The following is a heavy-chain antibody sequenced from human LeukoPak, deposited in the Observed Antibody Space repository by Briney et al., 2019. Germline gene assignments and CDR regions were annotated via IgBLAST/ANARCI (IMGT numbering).Heavy chain of an antibody. CDR3: ARDKSAGADTGSSFYY. Sequence: GGSLRLSCAASGFTFSNYWMSWVRQAPGKGLEWVASIKQDGSEKYYVDSVKGRFTFSRDNAKNSLYLQMDSLRAEDTAVYYCARDKSAGADTGSSFYYWGQGALVTVSS. CDR1: GFTFSNYW. CDR2: IKQDGSEK. D-gene: IGHD3-10*01. V-gene: IGHV3-7*03. J-gene: IGHJ4*02.